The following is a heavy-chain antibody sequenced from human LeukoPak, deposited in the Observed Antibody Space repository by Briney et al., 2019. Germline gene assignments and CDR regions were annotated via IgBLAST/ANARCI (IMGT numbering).Heavy chain of an antibody. Sequence: PLETLSLTCTVSGGSISSYYWSWIRQPPRKGLEWIGYIHYTGSTNYNPSLKSRVTIPVDTSKNQFSLKLSSVTAADTAVYYCARDPYSGNYGNDYYYYMDVWGKGTTVTISS. J-gene: IGHJ6*03. V-gene: IGHV4-59*01. CDR2: IHYTGST. D-gene: IGHD1-26*01. CDR3: ARDPYSGNYGNDYYYYMDV. CDR1: GGSISSYY.